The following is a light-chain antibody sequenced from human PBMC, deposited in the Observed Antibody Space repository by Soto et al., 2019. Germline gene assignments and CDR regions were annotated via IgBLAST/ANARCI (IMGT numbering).Light chain of an antibody. CDR1: PSVTNF. CDR2: DAF. J-gene: IGKJ5*01. V-gene: IGKV3-11*01. CDR3: QQRNVWPPVT. Sequence: EVMLSQSPATLSLSTGERATLSCRASPSVTNFLAWYQQKPGQAPRLLIYDAFNRATGIPARFSGSGSGTDFTLTISSLEPEDSAVYYCQQRNVWPPVTFAQGTRPAIK.